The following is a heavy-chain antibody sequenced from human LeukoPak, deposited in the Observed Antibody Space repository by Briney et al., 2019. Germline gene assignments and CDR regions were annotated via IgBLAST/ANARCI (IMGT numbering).Heavy chain of an antibody. Sequence: GASVKVSCKTSGYTFTSDGISWVRQAPGQGLEWMGWISAYDGNTNYAQKLQGRVTMTTDASTSIAYMELRSLKSDDTAVYYCAGPPPHSYDSDVPFASWGQGTLVTAPS. V-gene: IGHV1-18*01. CDR1: GYTFTSDG. D-gene: IGHD3-22*01. CDR2: ISAYDGNT. J-gene: IGHJ4*02. CDR3: AGPPPHSYDSDVPFAS.